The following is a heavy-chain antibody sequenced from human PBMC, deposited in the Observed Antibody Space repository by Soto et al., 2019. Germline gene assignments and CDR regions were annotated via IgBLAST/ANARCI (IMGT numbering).Heavy chain of an antibody. D-gene: IGHD3-22*01. CDR3: AKTLGYYDSSGRTAFDY. Sequence: EVQLLESGGGLVQPGGSLRLSCAASGFTFSSYAMSWVRQAPGKGLEWVSAISGSGGSTYYADSVKGRFTISRDNSKNTLYLQMNSLRAEDTAVYYCAKTLGYYDSSGRTAFDYWGQGTLVTVSS. CDR1: GFTFSSYA. V-gene: IGHV3-23*01. CDR2: ISGSGGST. J-gene: IGHJ4*02.